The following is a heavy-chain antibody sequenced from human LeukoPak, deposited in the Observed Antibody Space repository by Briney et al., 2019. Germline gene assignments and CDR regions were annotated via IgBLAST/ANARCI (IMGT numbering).Heavy chain of an antibody. D-gene: IGHD5-18*01. CDR1: GFTFSDSG. CDR2: IRSKVDSYAT. Sequence: GGSLRLSCAASGFTFSDSGMHWVRQASGKGLEWVGHIRSKVDSYATVYAASVKGRFTITRDDSENTAYLQMNSLRVEDTAVYYCAKEASRGYSFAYTPIEKPYYFDYWGQGTLVTVSS. V-gene: IGHV3-73*01. J-gene: IGHJ4*02. CDR3: AKEASRGYSFAYTPIEKPYYFDY.